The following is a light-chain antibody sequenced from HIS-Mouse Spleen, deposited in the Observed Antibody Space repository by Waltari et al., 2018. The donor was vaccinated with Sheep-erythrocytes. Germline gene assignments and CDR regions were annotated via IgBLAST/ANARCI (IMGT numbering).Light chain of an antibody. Sequence: QSALTQPRSVSGSPGQSVTTSCTGTSSDVGGYNYVSWYQQPQGKAPKLMIYDVSKRPSGVPDRFSGAKSGNTASLTISGLQAEDEADYYCCSYAGSYNHVFATGTKVTVL. CDR2: DVS. V-gene: IGLV2-11*01. CDR3: CSYAGSYNHV. CDR1: SSDVGGYNY. J-gene: IGLJ1*01.